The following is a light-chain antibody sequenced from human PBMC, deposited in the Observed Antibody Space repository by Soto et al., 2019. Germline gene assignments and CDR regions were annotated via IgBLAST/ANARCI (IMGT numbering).Light chain of an antibody. CDR3: QQYNDWPTWT. CDR1: QSVSSS. J-gene: IGKJ1*01. V-gene: IGKV3-15*01. Sequence: EILLTQSPATLSLSPWERATLSCRSSQSVSSSLAWYQQKPGQAPGLLIYGASNRATGIPARFSGSGSGTDFTLPISSLQSEDFAVYYCQQYNDWPTWTFGQGTKVDIK. CDR2: GAS.